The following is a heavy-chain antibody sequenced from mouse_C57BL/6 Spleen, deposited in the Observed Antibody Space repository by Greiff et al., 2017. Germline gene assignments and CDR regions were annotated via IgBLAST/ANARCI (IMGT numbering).Heavy chain of an antibody. V-gene: IGHV2-2*01. CDR2: IWSGGST. CDR3: ASHYAMDY. CDR1: GFSLTSYG. J-gene: IGHJ4*01. Sequence: QVQLKQSGPGLVQPSQSLSITCTVSGFSLTSYGVHWVRQSPGKGLEWLGVIWSGGSTDYNAAFISRLSISKDNSKSQVFFKMNSLQADDTAIYYYASHYAMDYWGQGTSVTVSS.